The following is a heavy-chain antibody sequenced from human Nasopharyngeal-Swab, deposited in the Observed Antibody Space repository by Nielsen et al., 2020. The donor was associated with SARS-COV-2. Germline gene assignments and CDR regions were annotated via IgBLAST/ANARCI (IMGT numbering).Heavy chain of an antibody. CDR3: AKDSGAGFCDDGSCFPTNH. Sequence: GESLKISCAASGFTFTSYAMNWVRHAPGKGLEWVSGMSGRGETTYYAESVKGRFTISRDVSKNTLYLQMNGLRAEDTAVYYCAKDSGAGFCDDGSCFPTNHWGQGTLVTVSS. V-gene: IGHV3-23*01. J-gene: IGHJ5*02. CDR2: MSGRGETT. D-gene: IGHD2-15*01. CDR1: GFTFTSYA.